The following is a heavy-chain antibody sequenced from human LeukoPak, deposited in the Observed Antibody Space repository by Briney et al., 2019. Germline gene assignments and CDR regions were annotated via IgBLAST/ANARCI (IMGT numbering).Heavy chain of an antibody. Sequence: GASVKVSCKASGYSFTKYDMNWVRQAPGQGLEWMGWINTNNRKPTYAQGFTGRFVFSLDTSVSTAYLQINSLKAEDTAVYYCARNNADGEGRFGDWGQGTLVTVSS. CDR1: GYSFTKYD. CDR3: ARNNADGEGRFGD. D-gene: IGHD3-10*01. CDR2: INTNNRKP. V-gene: IGHV7-4-1*02. J-gene: IGHJ4*02.